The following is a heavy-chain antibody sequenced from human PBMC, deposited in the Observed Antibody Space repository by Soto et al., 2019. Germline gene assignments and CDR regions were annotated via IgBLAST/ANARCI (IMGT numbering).Heavy chain of an antibody. CDR1: GFTFSSYG. V-gene: IGHV3-30*18. Sequence: GGSLRLSCAASGFTFSSYGMHWVRQAPGKGLEWVAVISYDGSNKYYADSVKGRFTISRDNSKNTLYLQMNSLRAEDTAVYYCAKEFGAFGGVIANQVVWYFDLWGRGTLVTVSS. D-gene: IGHD3-16*02. CDR2: ISYDGSNK. CDR3: AKEFGAFGGVIANQVVWYFDL. J-gene: IGHJ2*01.